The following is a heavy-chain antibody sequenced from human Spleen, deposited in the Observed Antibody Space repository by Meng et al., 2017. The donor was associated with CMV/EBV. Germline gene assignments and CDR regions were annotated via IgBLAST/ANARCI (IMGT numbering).Heavy chain of an antibody. CDR1: GFTFDDYG. D-gene: IGHD1-7*01. CDR2: INWNGGST. CDR3: ARGELLEYFDY. Sequence: GESLKISCAASGFTFDDYGMSWVRQAPGKGLEWVSGINWNGGSTGYADSVKGRFTVSRDNAKNSLYLQMNSLRAEDTALYYCARGELLEYFDYWGQGTLVTVSS. V-gene: IGHV3-20*04. J-gene: IGHJ4*02.